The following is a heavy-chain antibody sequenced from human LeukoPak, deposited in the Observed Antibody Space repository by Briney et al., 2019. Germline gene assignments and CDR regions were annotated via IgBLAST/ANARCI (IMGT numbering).Heavy chain of an antibody. CDR3: ARAKYSSSWYGLHFDY. CDR1: GFTVSSNY. J-gene: IGHJ4*02. Sequence: GGSLRLSCAASGFTVSSNYMSWVRQAPGKGLEWVSVIYSGGSTYYADSVKGRFTISRDNSKNTLYLQMNSLRAEDTAVYYCARAKYSSSWYGLHFDYWGQGTLVTVSS. CDR2: IYSGGST. D-gene: IGHD6-13*01. V-gene: IGHV3-66*01.